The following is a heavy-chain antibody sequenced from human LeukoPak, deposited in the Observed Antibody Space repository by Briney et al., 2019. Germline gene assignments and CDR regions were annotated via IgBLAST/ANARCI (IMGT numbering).Heavy chain of an antibody. CDR3: ARTQPPTYGDPGEAWDY. Sequence: AASVKVSCKASGGTFSSYAISWVRQAPGQGLEWMGSIIPILGIANYAQKFQGRVTITADKSTSTAYMELSSLRSEDTAVYYCARTQPPTYGDPGEAWDYWGQGTLVTVSS. CDR1: GGTFSSYA. CDR2: IIPILGIA. V-gene: IGHV1-69*04. D-gene: IGHD4-17*01. J-gene: IGHJ4*02.